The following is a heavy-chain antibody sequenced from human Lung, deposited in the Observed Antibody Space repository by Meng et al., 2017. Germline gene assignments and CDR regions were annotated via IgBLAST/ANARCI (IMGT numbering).Heavy chain of an antibody. CDR3: ARAPDYGVGTWFDP. CDR2: TFYTGSA. V-gene: IGHV4-31*03. Sequence: QVQLQESGPGLVKPSQTLSLTCTVSGGSINSDDYYWSWIRQHPGKGLEWIGYTFYTGSAYYNPSLKSRVTITADTSKNQFSLRLTYVTAADTAVYYCARAPDYGVGTWFDPWGQGTLVTVSS. D-gene: IGHD4-17*01. J-gene: IGHJ5*02. CDR1: GGSINSDDYY.